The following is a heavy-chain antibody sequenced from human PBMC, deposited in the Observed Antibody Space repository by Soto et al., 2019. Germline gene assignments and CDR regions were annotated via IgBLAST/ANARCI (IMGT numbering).Heavy chain of an antibody. CDR2: LYYRGST. CDR1: GGSISSGGYS. V-gene: IGHV4-31*03. J-gene: IGHJ6*03. CDR3: ARGAPYSSSWTNYYYMDV. Sequence: QVQLQESGPGLVKPSQTLSLTCTVSGGSISSGGYSWSWIRQPPGKGLGWIGYLYYRGSTYYNTSLKRGVTISVDTSKNQFSLKLSSVTAADTAGYYCARGAPYSSSWTNYYYMDVWGKGTTVTVSS. D-gene: IGHD6-13*01.